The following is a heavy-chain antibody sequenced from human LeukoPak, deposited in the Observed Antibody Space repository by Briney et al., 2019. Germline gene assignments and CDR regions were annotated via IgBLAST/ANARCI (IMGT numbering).Heavy chain of an antibody. J-gene: IGHJ4*02. D-gene: IGHD4-11*01. CDR3: ARDSSNWAFDY. V-gene: IGHV1-2*02. CDR2: INPNSGVT. CDR1: GYTFTGYY. Sequence: GASVKVSCKASGYTFTGYYMHWVRQAPGQGLEWMGWINPNSGVTNYAQKFQGRVTMTRDTSTSTVYMELSSLRSEDTAVYYCARDSSNWAFDYWGQGTLVTVSS.